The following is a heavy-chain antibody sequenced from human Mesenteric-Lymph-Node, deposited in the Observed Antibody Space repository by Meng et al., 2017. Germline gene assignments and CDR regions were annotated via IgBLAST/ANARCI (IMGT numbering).Heavy chain of an antibody. J-gene: IGHJ3*02. CDR1: GYTFTSYA. V-gene: IGHV1-3*01. Sequence: ASVKVSCKASGYTFTSYAMHWVRQAPGQRLEWMGWINAGNGNTKYSQKFQGRVTITRDTSASTAYMELSSLRSEDTAVYYCARAGPWDWRDGYAFDIWGQGTMVTVSS. CDR3: ARAGPWDWRDGYAFDI. CDR2: INAGNGNT. D-gene: IGHD5-24*01.